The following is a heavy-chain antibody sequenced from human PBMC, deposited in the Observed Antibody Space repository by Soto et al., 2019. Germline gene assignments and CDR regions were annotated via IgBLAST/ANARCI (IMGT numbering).Heavy chain of an antibody. D-gene: IGHD3-10*01. CDR1: GGSISNFY. CDR2: IYSSGST. Sequence: SGTPSLTRTVSGGSISNFYWGWVRQSPGKGLEWIGYIYSSGSTNYNPSLKSRVTISVDTSKNQFSLKLSSLIAADTAVYYCARHSPPFFYGSGPWDVWGHGTTVTVSS. J-gene: IGHJ6*02. CDR3: ARHSPPFFYGSGPWDV. V-gene: IGHV4-59*08.